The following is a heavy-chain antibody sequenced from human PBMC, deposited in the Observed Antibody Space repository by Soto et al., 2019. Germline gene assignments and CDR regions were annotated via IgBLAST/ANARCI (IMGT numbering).Heavy chain of an antibody. CDR1: GFTFDDYA. V-gene: IGHV3-9*01. CDR3: AKDTLKNLLLLWFGEFKN. D-gene: IGHD3-10*01. Sequence: GGSLRLSCAASGFTFDDYAMHWVRQAPGKGLEWVSGISWNSGSIGYADSVKGRFTISRDNAKNSLYLQMNSLRAEDTALYYCAKDTLKNLLLLWFGEFKNWGQGTLVTVSS. J-gene: IGHJ4*02. CDR2: ISWNSGSI.